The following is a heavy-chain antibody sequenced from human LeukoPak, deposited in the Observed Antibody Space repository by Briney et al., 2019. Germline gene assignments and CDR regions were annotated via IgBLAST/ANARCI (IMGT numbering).Heavy chain of an antibody. V-gene: IGHV3-74*01. CDR1: GFTFSSTW. J-gene: IGHJ4*02. Sequence: GGSLRLSCAASGFTFSSTWMHWFRQAPGKGLVWVSRIHSDGSSTIYADSVKGRFTISRDNAKNTLYLQMNSLRAEDTAVYYCARDQEFYFDYWGQGTLVTVSS. CDR3: ARDQEFYFDY. CDR2: IHSDGSST.